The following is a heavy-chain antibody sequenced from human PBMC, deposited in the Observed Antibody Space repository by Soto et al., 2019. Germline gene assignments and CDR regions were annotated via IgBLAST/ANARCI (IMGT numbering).Heavy chain of an antibody. CDR1: AGTFSTYT. CDR2: IIPILRIA. V-gene: IGHV1-69*04. D-gene: IGHD2-2*01. J-gene: IGHJ5*02. Sequence: AALKISGKASAGTFSTYTISWVLKAPGQGLEYIGRIIPILRIANYAQKFQGRVTITADKSTSTAYMELSSLSSEDTAVYYCARDLVGLVVPAAIPWFDPWGQGTLVTVSS. CDR3: ARDLVGLVVPAAIPWFDP.